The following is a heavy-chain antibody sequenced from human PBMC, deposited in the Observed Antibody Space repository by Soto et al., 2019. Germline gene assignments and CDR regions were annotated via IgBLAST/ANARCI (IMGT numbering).Heavy chain of an antibody. CDR3: ARVGYQYYYGMDV. Sequence: AASVKVSCKASGFTLTNYVLHWVRQAPGQRLEWMGWSNGGNGDTKYSQKFQGRVTITRDTSASTAYMELSSLGSEDTAVYYCARVGYQYYYGMDVWGQGTTVTVSS. CDR2: SNGGNGDT. CDR1: GFTLTNYV. J-gene: IGHJ6*02. V-gene: IGHV1-3*01. D-gene: IGHD2-2*01.